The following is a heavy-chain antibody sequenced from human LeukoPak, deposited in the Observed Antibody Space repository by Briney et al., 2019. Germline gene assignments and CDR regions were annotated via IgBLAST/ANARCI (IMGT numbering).Heavy chain of an antibody. CDR1: GFTFSSYS. Sequence: GGSLRLSCAASGFTFSSYSMNWVRQAPGKGLEWVSAISGSGGSTYYADSVKGRFTISRDNSKNTLYLQMNSLRAEDTAVYYCAKDGKYSSSDYDYWGQGTLVTVSS. CDR3: AKDGKYSSSDYDY. CDR2: ISGSGGST. D-gene: IGHD6-6*01. J-gene: IGHJ4*02. V-gene: IGHV3-23*01.